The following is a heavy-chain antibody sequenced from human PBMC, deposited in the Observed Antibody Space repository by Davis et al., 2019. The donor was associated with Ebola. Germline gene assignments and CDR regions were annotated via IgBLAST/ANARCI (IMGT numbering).Heavy chain of an antibody. Sequence: GESLKISCAASGFTFSSYSMNWVRQAPGKGLEWVSSISSSSSYIYYADSVKGRFTISRDNAKNSLYLQMNSLGAEDTAVYYCAREEGLGDFWTGYLGYWGQGTLVTVSS. J-gene: IGHJ4*02. CDR3: AREEGLGDFWTGYLGY. CDR1: GFTFSSYS. CDR2: ISSSSSYI. D-gene: IGHD3/OR15-3a*01. V-gene: IGHV3-21*01.